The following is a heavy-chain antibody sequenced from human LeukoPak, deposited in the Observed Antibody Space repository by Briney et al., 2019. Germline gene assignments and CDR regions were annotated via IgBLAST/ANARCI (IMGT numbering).Heavy chain of an antibody. V-gene: IGHV3-21*01. CDR3: ARDSSPVVLMVYAPGNFDY. Sequence: GESLRLSCAASGFTFSSYSMNWVRQAPGKGLEWVSSISSSSSYIYYADSVKGRFTISRDNAKNSLYLQMNSLRAEDTAVYYCARDSSPVVLMVYAPGNFDYWGQGTLVTVSS. CDR1: GFTFSSYS. D-gene: IGHD2-8*01. J-gene: IGHJ4*02. CDR2: ISSSSSYI.